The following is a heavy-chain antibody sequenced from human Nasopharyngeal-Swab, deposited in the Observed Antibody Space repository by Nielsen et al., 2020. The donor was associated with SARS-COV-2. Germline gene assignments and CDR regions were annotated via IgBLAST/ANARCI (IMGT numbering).Heavy chain of an antibody. Sequence: ASVKVSCKASGYTFTSYAMHWVRQAPGQRLEWMGWINAGNGNTKYSQKFQGRVTITRDTSASTAYMELSGLRSEDTAVYYCARDDSSSWYENWFDPWGQGTLVTVSS. CDR3: ARDDSSSWYENWFDP. CDR2: INAGNGNT. J-gene: IGHJ5*02. V-gene: IGHV1-3*01. D-gene: IGHD6-13*01. CDR1: GYTFTSYA.